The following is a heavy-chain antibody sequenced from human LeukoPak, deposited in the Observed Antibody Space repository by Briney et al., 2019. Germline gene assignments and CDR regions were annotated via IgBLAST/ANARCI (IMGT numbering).Heavy chain of an antibody. CDR3: ARGHLPGDLYRGFDY. CDR1: GYTFTSYG. J-gene: IGHJ4*02. Sequence: ASVKVSCKASGYTFTSYGISWVRQAPGQGLEWMGWISAYNGNTNYAQKLQGRVTMTTDTSTSTAYMELRSLRSDDTAVYYCARGHLPGDLYRGFDYWGQGTLVTVSS. CDR2: ISAYNGNT. D-gene: IGHD3-16*01. V-gene: IGHV1-18*01.